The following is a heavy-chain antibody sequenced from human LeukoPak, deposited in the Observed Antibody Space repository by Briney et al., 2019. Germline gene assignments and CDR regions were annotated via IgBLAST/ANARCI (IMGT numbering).Heavy chain of an antibody. V-gene: IGHV5-51*01. D-gene: IGHD1-26*01. Sequence: NLGESLKISCKGSGYSFTSYWIGWVRQIPGKGLEWVGIIYPGDSDTRYSPSFQGQVTISADKSLSTAYLQWSSLKASDTAMYYCARGSGSYHTAYMNWGQGSPVTASS. J-gene: IGHJ4*02. CDR2: IYPGDSDT. CDR1: GYSFTSYW. CDR3: ARGSGSYHTAYMN.